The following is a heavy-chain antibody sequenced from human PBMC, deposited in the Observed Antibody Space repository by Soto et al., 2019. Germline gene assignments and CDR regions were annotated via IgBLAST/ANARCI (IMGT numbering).Heavy chain of an antibody. CDR2: IKGKTDGETT. V-gene: IGHV3-15*07. CDR3: TTQYYYDSSGYYY. D-gene: IGHD3-22*01. CDR1: RFTFSNAW. Sequence: PGGSLRLSCAASRFTFSNAWMNWVRQAPGKGLEWVGRIKGKTDGETTDYAAPVKGRFTISRDDSKNTLYLQMNSLKTEDTAVYYCTTQYYYDSSGYYYWGQGTLVTVSS. J-gene: IGHJ4*02.